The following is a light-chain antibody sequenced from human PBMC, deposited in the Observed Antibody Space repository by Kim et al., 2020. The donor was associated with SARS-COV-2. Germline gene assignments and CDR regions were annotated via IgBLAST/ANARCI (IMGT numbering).Light chain of an antibody. CDR1: KLGNKY. V-gene: IGLV3-1*01. Sequence: SYELTQPPSVSVSPGQTASITCSGDKLGNKYACWYQQKPGQSPELVIHQDSKRPSGIPERFSGSNSGNTATLTISGTQAMDEADYYCQAWDSSTVVFGGGTKLTVL. CDR3: QAWDSSTVV. CDR2: QDS. J-gene: IGLJ2*01.